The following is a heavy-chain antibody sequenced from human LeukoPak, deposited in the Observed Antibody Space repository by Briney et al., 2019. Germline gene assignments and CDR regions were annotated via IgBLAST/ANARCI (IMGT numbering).Heavy chain of an antibody. V-gene: IGHV3-30-3*01. D-gene: IGHD5-12*01. CDR3: AREGYSGYSLTY. CDR1: GFTFSSYA. J-gene: IGHJ4*02. Sequence: GGSLRLSCAASGFTFSSYAVHWVRQAPGKGLEWVAVISYDGSNKYYADSVKGRFTISRDNSKNTLYLQMNSLRAEDTAVYYCAREGYSGYSLTYWGQGTLVTVSS. CDR2: ISYDGSNK.